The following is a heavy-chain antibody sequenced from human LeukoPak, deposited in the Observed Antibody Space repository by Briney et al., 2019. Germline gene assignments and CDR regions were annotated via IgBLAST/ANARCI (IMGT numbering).Heavy chain of an antibody. CDR2: INHSGST. D-gene: IGHD3-10*01. J-gene: IGHJ6*03. V-gene: IGHV4-34*01. Sequence: ASETLSLTCAVYGGSFSGYYWSWIRQPPGKGLEWIGEINHSGSTNYNPSLKSRVTISVDTSKNQFSLKLSSVTAADTAVYYCARRIGSYYGSGSPYDYYYMDVWGKGTTVTVSS. CDR1: GGSFSGYY. CDR3: ARRIGSYYGSGSPYDYYYMDV.